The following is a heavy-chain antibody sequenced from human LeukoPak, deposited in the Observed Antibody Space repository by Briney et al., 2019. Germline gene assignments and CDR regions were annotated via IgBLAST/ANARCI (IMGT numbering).Heavy chain of an antibody. J-gene: IGHJ6*02. D-gene: IGHD2-21*02. Sequence: SETLSLTCAVYGGSFSGYYWSWIRQPPGKGLEWIGEINHSGSTNYNPSLKSRVTISVDTSKNQFSLKLSSVTAADTAVYYCARSCGGDCYVYYYYYGMDVWGQGTTVTVSS. CDR2: INHSGST. CDR1: GGSFSGYY. V-gene: IGHV4-34*01. CDR3: ARSCGGDCYVYYYYYGMDV.